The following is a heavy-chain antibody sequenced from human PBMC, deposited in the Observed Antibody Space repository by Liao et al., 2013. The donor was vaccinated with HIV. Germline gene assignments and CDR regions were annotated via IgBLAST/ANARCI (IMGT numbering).Heavy chain of an antibody. Sequence: QVQLQESGPGLVKPSQTLSLTCTVSGGSISSGSYYWTWIRQPAGKGLEWIGRIYSSGSTNYNPSLNSRVTMSVDTSKNQFSLNLISVTAADTAVYYCARADLYRGGSDYWGRGNPGHRLL. CDR2: IYSSGST. V-gene: IGHV4-61*02. J-gene: IGHJ4*02. CDR1: GGSISSGSYY. D-gene: IGHD2-15*01. CDR3: ARADLYRGGSDY.